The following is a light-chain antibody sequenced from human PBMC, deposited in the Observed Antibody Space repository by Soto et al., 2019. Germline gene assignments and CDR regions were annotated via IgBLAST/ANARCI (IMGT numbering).Light chain of an antibody. CDR3: PHYTRYSDA. J-gene: IGKJ1*01. Sequence: EIQVTQSPSTLSGSVGERVTITCRASQTISSWLAWYQQKPGKAPKLLIYKASTLKSGVPSRFSGSGSGTEFTLTISSLQPDDFATYYCPHYTRYSDAFAQRTKADI. CDR1: QTISSW. CDR2: KAS. V-gene: IGKV1-5*03.